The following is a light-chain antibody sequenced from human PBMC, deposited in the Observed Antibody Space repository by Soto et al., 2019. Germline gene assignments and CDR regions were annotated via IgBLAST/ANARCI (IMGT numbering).Light chain of an antibody. Sequence: QSALTQSASVSGCPGQSITISCTGTSSDVGSYNLVSWYQQHPGKAPKLMIYEGSKRPSGVSNRFSGSKSGNTASLTISGLQAEDEADYYCCSYAASSTLVFGGGTQLTVL. V-gene: IGLV2-23*01. CDR1: SSDVGSYNL. CDR2: EGS. J-gene: IGLJ2*01. CDR3: CSYAASSTLV.